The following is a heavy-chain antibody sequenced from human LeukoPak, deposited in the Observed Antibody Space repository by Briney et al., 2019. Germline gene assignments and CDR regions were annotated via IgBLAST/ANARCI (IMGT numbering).Heavy chain of an antibody. CDR2: ISSSGSTI. D-gene: IGHD2-15*01. Sequence: GGPLRLSCAASGFTFSDYYMSWIRQAPGKGLEWVSYISSSGSTIYYADSVKGRFTISRDNAKNSLYLQMNSLRAEDTAVYYCARGARLVVAATRFDYWGQGTLVTVSS. CDR1: GFTFSDYY. J-gene: IGHJ4*02. V-gene: IGHV3-11*04. CDR3: ARGARLVVAATRFDY.